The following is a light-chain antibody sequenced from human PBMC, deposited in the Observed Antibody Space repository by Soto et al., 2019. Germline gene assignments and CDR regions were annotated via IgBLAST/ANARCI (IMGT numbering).Light chain of an antibody. CDR1: SSDVGTYDF. CDR3: CLYAVTFYV. Sequence: QAVLTQHRSVSGSPGQSVTISCTGTSSDVGTYDFVSWYQQDPGKAPRLMIFDVSERPSGVPDRFSGSKSGNTASLTISVLQAEDEADYYCCLYAVTFYVFGTGTKLTVL. V-gene: IGLV2-11*01. CDR2: DVS. J-gene: IGLJ1*01.